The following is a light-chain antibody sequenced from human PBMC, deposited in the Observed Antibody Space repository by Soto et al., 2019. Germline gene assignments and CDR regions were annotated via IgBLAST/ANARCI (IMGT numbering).Light chain of an antibody. CDR2: GAS. Sequence: EIVMTQSPATRSVSPGERATLSCRASQSVSSNLAWYQQKPGQAPRLLIYGASTRATGIPARFSGSGSGTEFTLTISSLRSEDFAVYYCQQYNNWPRTFGQGTKV. V-gene: IGKV3-15*01. CDR3: QQYNNWPRT. J-gene: IGKJ1*01. CDR1: QSVSSN.